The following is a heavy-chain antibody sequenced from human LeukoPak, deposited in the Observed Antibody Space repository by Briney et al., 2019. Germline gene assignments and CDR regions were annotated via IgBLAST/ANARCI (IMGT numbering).Heavy chain of an antibody. CDR3: AKDASGSYYDSTVHFDY. D-gene: IGHD3-22*01. J-gene: IGHJ4*02. CDR1: GFTFSSYG. CDR2: ISYDGSNK. V-gene: IGHV3-30*18. Sequence: GGSLRLSCAASGFTFSSYGMHWVRQAPGKGLEWVAVISYDGSNKYYADSVKGRFTISRDNSKNTLYLQMNFLRAEDTALYYCAKDASGSYYDSTVHFDYWGQGTLVTVSS.